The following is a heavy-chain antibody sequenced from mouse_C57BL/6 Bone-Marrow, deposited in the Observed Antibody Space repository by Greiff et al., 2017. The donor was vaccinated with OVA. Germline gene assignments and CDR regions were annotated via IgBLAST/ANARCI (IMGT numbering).Heavy chain of an antibody. CDR1: GFTFSDYG. J-gene: IGHJ4*01. Sequence: EVKLVESGGGLVQPGGSLKLSCAASGFTFSDYGMAWVRQAPRTGPEWVAFISNLAYSIYYADTVTGRFTISRENAKNTLYLEMSSLRSEDTAMYYCARRGYDYDYYAMDYWGQGTSVTVSS. CDR2: ISNLAYSI. CDR3: ARRGYDYDYYAMDY. D-gene: IGHD2-4*01. V-gene: IGHV5-15*04.